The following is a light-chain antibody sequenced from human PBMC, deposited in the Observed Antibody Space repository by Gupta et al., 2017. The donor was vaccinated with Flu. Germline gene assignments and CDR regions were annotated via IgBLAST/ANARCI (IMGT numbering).Light chain of an antibody. V-gene: IGKV2-30*01. CDR3: MHSTRWPWT. CDR1: ESLVYSDGDSY. CDR2: KAS. J-gene: IGKJ1*01. Sequence: DAVMTQSPLSMPVTLGQPASISCRSSESLVYSDGDSYVSWFHQRPGKSPRLLIYKASHRDSGVPDRISGSGSGTDFTLTISRLEAEDVGVYYCMHSTRWPWTFGQGTKVEI.